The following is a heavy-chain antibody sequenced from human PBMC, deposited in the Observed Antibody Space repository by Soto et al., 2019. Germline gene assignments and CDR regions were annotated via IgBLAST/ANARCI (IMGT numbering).Heavy chain of an antibody. J-gene: IGHJ5*02. CDR1: GGSFSGYY. CDR3: ARDDTAMVTP. CDR2: INHSGST. D-gene: IGHD5-18*01. V-gene: IGHV4-34*01. Sequence: PSETLSLTCAVYGGSFSGYYWSWIRQPPGKGLEWIGEINHSGSTNYNPSLKSRVTISVDTSKNQFSLKLSSVTAADTAVYYCARDDTAMVTPWGQGTLVTVSS.